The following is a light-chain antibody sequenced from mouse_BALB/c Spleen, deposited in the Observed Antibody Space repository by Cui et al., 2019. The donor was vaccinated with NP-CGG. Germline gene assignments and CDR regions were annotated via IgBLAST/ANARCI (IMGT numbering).Light chain of an antibody. CDR2: GTN. CDR1: TGAVTTSNN. V-gene: IGLV1*01. Sequence: QAVVTQESALTTSPGETVTPTCRSSTGAVTTSNNANWVQEKPDHLFTGLIGGTNNRAPGVPARFSGSLIGDKAALTITGAQTEDEAIYFCALWYSNHWVFGGGTKVTVL. CDR3: ALWYSNHWV. J-gene: IGLJ1*01.